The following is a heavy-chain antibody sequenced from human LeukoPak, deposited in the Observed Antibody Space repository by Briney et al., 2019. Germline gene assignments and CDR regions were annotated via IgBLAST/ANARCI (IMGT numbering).Heavy chain of an antibody. CDR2: ISAYNGNT. CDR3: ARVYSGSYPNWFDP. CDR1: GYTFTSYG. V-gene: IGHV1-18*01. D-gene: IGHD1-26*01. J-gene: IGHJ5*02. Sequence: GASVKVSCKASGYTFTSYGISWVQQAPGQGLEWMGWISAYNGNTNYAQKLQGRVTMTTDTSTSTAYMELRSLRSDDTAVYYCARVYSGSYPNWFDPWGQGTLVTVSS.